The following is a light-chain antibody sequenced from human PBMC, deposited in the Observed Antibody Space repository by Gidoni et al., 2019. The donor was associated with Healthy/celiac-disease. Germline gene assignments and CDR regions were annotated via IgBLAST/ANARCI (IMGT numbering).Light chain of an antibody. CDR1: QSISRW. J-gene: IGKJ1*01. Sequence: KTDSPSTLSASVGDRVTITCRARQSISRWLAWYQQKPGKAPKLLIYDASSLESGVPSRFSGSGSGTEFTLTISSLQPDDFATYYCQQYNSYSLTFGQGTKLEIK. CDR3: QQYNSYSLT. CDR2: DAS. V-gene: IGKV1-5*01.